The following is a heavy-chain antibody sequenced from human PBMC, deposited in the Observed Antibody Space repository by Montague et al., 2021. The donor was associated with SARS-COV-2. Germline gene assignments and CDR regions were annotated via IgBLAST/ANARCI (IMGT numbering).Heavy chain of an antibody. J-gene: IGHJ5*01. CDR2: IYYTGNT. CDR3: ARDRGRYFDSGSYNWLDS. Sequence: SETLSLTCTVSGGSISPYYWTWIRQPPGKGLEWIGYIYYTGNTKNNPSLKSRVTISMDTSKNQFSLNLKSVTAADTAVYYCARDRGRYFDSGSYNWLDSWGQGTLVTVSS. CDR1: GGSISPYY. V-gene: IGHV4-59*01. D-gene: IGHD3-10*01.